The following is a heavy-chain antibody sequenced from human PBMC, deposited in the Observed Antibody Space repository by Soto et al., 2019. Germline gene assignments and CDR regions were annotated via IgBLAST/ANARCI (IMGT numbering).Heavy chain of an antibody. CDR1: GYTFTSYD. D-gene: IGHD3-10*01. CDR2: MNPNSGNT. Sequence: ASVKVSCNASGYTFTSYDITWVRQATGQGLEWMGWMNPNSGNTGYAQKFQGRVTMTRNTSISTAYMELSSLRSEDTAVYYCARTTMVRGVIIHSYYYGMDVWGQGTTVTVSS. V-gene: IGHV1-8*01. J-gene: IGHJ6*02. CDR3: ARTTMVRGVIIHSYYYGMDV.